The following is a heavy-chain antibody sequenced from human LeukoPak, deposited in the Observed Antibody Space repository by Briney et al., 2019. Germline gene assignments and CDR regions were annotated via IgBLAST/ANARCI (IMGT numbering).Heavy chain of an antibody. CDR1: GYTFTSYG. D-gene: IGHD3-22*01. CDR2: ISAYNGNT. J-gene: IGHJ4*02. Sequence: GASVKVSCKASGYTFTSYGISWVRQAPGQGLEWMGWISAYNGNTNYAQKLQGRVTMTTDTSTSTAYMELRSLRSDDTAVYYCATDIYSGLYYYNSRMSRWGQGTLVTVSS. V-gene: IGHV1-18*01. CDR3: ATDIYSGLYYYNSRMSR.